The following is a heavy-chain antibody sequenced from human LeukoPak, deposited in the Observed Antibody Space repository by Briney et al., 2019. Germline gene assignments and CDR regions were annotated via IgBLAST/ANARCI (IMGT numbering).Heavy chain of an antibody. CDR1: GFTFSHYS. Sequence: PGGSLRLSCAASGFTFSHYSFHWVRQAPGKGLECVSYINDNSDTIFYADSVKGRFTISRDNAKNTLYLQMNSLRAEDTAVYYCGRGFSIVPAGIPDYWGLGTLVTVSS. CDR2: INDNSDTI. D-gene: IGHD2-2*02. J-gene: IGHJ4*02. CDR3: GRGFSIVPAGIPDY. V-gene: IGHV3-48*04.